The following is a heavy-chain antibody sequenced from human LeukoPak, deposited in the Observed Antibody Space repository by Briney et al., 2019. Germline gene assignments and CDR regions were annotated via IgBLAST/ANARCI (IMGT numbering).Heavy chain of an antibody. CDR2: INPSGGST. V-gene: IGHV1-46*01. D-gene: IGHD6-25*01. Sequence: ASVKVSCKASGYTFTSYYMHWVRQAPGQGLEWMGIINPSGGSTSYAQKFQGRVTMTRDTSTNTVYMELSSLRSEDTAVYYCARNLPLKGRIIAAGDYWGQGTLVTLSS. CDR3: ARNLPLKGRIIAAGDY. CDR1: GYTFTSYY. J-gene: IGHJ4*02.